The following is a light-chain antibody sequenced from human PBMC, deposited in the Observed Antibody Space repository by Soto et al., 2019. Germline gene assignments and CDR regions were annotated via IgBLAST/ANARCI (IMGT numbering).Light chain of an antibody. V-gene: IGKV3-20*01. CDR2: GAS. CDR3: QQYGSSGRT. Sequence: EIVLTQSPGTLSLSPGERATLSCRASQSVTNSYLAWYQQRPGQAPRLLIYGASSRATGIPDRFSGSGSGTDFTLTISRLEPEDFAVYYCQQYGSSGRTVGQGTKGEIK. J-gene: IGKJ1*01. CDR1: QSVTNSY.